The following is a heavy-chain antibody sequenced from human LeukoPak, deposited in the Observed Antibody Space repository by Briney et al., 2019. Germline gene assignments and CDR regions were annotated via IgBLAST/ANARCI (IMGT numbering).Heavy chain of an antibody. D-gene: IGHD5-12*01. J-gene: IGHJ3*02. CDR2: LYYGGNT. Sequence: SETLSLTCTVSGDSINSRSYYWDWIRQPPGKGLEWIGNLYYGGNTHYNPSLKSRVTISADTSNNQFSLNLSSVPATDPAVYYCARHTRPGYNIGGKGKMVTVFS. CDR3: ARHTRPGYNI. V-gene: IGHV4-39*01. CDR1: GDSINSRSYY.